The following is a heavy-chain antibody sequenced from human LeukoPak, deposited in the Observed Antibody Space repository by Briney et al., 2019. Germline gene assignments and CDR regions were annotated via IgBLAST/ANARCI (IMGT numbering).Heavy chain of an antibody. J-gene: IGHJ4*02. CDR3: ARPPMVPGGSLFGDDH. CDR2: INPNSGGT. D-gene: IGHD3-10*01. V-gene: IGHV1-2*06. Sequence: ASVKVSCKASGYTFTGYYMHWVRQAPGQGLEWMGRINPNSGGTNYAQKFQGRVTMTRDTSISTAYMELSRLRSDDTAVYYCARPPMVPGGSLFGDDHLGQGNLVTVSS. CDR1: GYTFTGYY.